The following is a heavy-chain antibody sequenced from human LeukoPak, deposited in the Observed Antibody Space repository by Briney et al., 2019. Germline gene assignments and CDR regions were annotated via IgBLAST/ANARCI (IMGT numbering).Heavy chain of an antibody. CDR2: INPNSGGT. V-gene: IGHV1-2*02. J-gene: IGHJ5*02. CDR3: ARDVAVAWWFDP. D-gene: IGHD6-19*01. CDR1: GYTLTGYY. Sequence: ASVKVSCKASGYTLTGYYMHWVRQAPGQGLEWMGWINPNSGGTNYAQKFQGRVTMTRDTSISTAYMELSRLRSDDTAVYYCARDVAVAWWFDPWGQGTLVTVSS.